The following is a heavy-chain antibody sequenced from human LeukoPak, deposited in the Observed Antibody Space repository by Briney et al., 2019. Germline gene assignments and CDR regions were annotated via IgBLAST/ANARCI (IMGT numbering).Heavy chain of an antibody. V-gene: IGHV3-7*01. CDR3: ASEGLWAFYFDY. Sequence: GGSLRLSCAASGFTFSSYWMSWVRKAPGKGLEWVANIKQDGSEKYYVDSVKGRFTISRDNAKNSLYLQMNSLRAEDTAVYYVASEGLWAFYFDYWGQGTVATVSS. CDR1: GFTFSSYW. D-gene: IGHD1-26*01. J-gene: IGHJ4*02. CDR2: IKQDGSEK.